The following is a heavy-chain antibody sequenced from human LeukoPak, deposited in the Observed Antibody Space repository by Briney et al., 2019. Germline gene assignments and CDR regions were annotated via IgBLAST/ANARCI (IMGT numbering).Heavy chain of an antibody. J-gene: IGHJ5*02. CDR3: ARWAMNWFDP. CDR2: IYYSGGT. Sequence: SETLSLTCTVSGGSISSDYWSWIRQPPGKGLEWIGYIYYSGGTNYNPSLKSRVTISVDTSKNQFSLKLSSVTAADTAVYYCARWAMNWFDPWGQGTLVTVSS. CDR1: GGSISSDY. V-gene: IGHV4-59*01.